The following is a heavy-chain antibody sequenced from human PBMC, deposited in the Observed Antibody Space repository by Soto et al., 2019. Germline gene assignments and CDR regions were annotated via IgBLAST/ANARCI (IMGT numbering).Heavy chain of an antibody. CDR3: MRDAGGRGPDLVHFSY. Sequence: EVQLVESGGALVQPGGSLRLSCAASGFTFSNYEMDWVRQAPGKGLEWVSYISGNGGTIYYADSVKGRFTISRDNADNSLYLQMNGLRVEDTGVYYCMRDAGGRGPDLVHFSYWGQGTLVTVSS. D-gene: IGHD5-12*01. V-gene: IGHV3-48*03. CDR2: ISGNGGTI. J-gene: IGHJ4*02. CDR1: GFTFSNYE.